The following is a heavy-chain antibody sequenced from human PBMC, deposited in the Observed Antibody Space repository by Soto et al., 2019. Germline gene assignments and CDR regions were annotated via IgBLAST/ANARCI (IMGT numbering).Heavy chain of an antibody. J-gene: IGHJ5*02. D-gene: IGHD6-19*01. Sequence: QVQLVQSGAEVKKPGASVKVSCKASGYTFTSYGISWVRQAPGQGLEWMGWISAYNGNTNYAQKLQGRVTMTTDTPTRTAYMELRSLRSDDTAVYYCARVGREQWLTHNWFDPWGQGTLVTVSS. CDR1: GYTFTSYG. V-gene: IGHV1-18*01. CDR3: ARVGREQWLTHNWFDP. CDR2: ISAYNGNT.